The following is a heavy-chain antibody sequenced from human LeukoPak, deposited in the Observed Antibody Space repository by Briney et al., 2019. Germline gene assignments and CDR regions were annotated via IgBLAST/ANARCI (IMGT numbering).Heavy chain of an antibody. CDR2: ISYDGSNK. Sequence: PGGSLRLSCAASGFTFSSYAMHWVRQAPGKGLEWVAVISYDGSNKYYADSVKGRFTISRDNSKNTLYLQMNSLRAEDTAVYYCAKPGPMVRGVFDYWGQGTLVTVSS. J-gene: IGHJ4*02. D-gene: IGHD3-10*01. CDR1: GFTFSSYA. V-gene: IGHV3-30*04. CDR3: AKPGPMVRGVFDY.